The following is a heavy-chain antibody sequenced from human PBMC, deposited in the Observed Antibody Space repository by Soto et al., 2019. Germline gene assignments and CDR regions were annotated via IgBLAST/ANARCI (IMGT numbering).Heavy chain of an antibody. J-gene: IGHJ6*02. CDR1: GYSFTSYW. V-gene: IGHV5-51*01. CDR2: IYPGDSDT. CDR3: ARQMLSSGYKPIYYYYGMDV. D-gene: IGHD3-3*01. Sequence: EVQLVQSGAEVKKPGESLKISCKGSGYSFTSYWIGWVRQMPGKGLEWMGIIYPGDSDTRYSPSFQGQVTISADKSISTAYLQGSSLKASDTAMYYCARQMLSSGYKPIYYYYGMDVWGQGTTVTVSS.